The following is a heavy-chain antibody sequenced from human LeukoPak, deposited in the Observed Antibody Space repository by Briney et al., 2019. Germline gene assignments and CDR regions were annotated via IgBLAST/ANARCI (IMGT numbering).Heavy chain of an antibody. CDR1: GFTFDDYA. D-gene: IGHD3-3*01. J-gene: IGHJ6*03. V-gene: IGHV3-9*03. CDR2: ISWNSGSI. Sequence: GGSLRLSCAASGFTFDDYAMHWVRQAPGKGLEWVSGISWNSGSIGYADSVKGRFTISRDNAKNSLYLQMNSLRAEDMALYYCASPPTDDFWRRSYYMDVWGKGTTVTVSS. CDR3: ASPPTDDFWRRSYYMDV.